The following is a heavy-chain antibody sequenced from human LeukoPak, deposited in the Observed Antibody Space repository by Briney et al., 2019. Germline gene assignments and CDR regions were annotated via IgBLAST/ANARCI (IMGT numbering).Heavy chain of an antibody. D-gene: IGHD3-10*01. CDR2: ISGSGGST. J-gene: IGHJ4*02. CDR3: VRLLWFGQFYFDY. V-gene: IGHV3-23*01. CDR1: GFTFSSYA. Sequence: GGSLRLSCAASGFTFSSYAMSWVRQAPGKGLEWVSAISGSGGSTYYADSVKGRFTISRDNSKNTLYLQMNSLRAEDTAVYYCVRLLWFGQFYFDYWGQGTLVTVSS.